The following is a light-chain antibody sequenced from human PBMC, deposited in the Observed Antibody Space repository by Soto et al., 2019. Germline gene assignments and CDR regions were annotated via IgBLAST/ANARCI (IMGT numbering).Light chain of an antibody. J-gene: IGLJ1*01. CDR1: SSDIGSYDF. Sequence: QSALTQPPSASGSPGQSVTISCTGTSSDIGSYDFVSWYQQHPGKAPKLIIYDLTKRPSWVPDRFSPSKSGNTASLTVSGLQADDEADYYCSSHGGSNNPFVFGTGTKLTVL. CDR2: DLT. V-gene: IGLV2-8*01. CDR3: SSHGGSNNPFV.